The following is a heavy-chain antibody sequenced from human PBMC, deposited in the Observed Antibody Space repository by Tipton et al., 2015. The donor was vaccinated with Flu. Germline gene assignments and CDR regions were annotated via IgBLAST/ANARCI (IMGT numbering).Heavy chain of an antibody. Sequence: SLRLSCAASGFTFSSYSMNWVRQAPGKGLEWVSSISSSSSYIYYADSVKGRFTISRDNAKNSLYLQMNSLRAEDTAVYYCARDLRVGGSGINWFDPWGQGTLVTVSS. CDR3: ARDLRVGGSGINWFDP. CDR1: GFTFSSYS. J-gene: IGHJ5*02. V-gene: IGHV3-21*01. CDR2: ISSSSSYI. D-gene: IGHD3-10*01.